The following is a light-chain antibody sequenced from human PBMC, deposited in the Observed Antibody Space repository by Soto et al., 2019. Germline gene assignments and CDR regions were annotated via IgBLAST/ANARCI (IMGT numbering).Light chain of an antibody. CDR3: HHRPRTP. J-gene: IGKJ3*01. CDR2: AAS. V-gene: IGKV1-39*01. CDR1: QSISSC. Sequence: DIHLTHSPASLSLSPWHRFTITCRASQSISSCLAWYQQKPGKAPRVLIYAASSLQGGVPSRFSGTGSATYFTLTISRVQPEDFAPYLCHHRPRTPFGPGTKVDIK.